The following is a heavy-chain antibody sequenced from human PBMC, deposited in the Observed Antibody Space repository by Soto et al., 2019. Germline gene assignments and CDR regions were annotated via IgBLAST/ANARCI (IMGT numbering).Heavy chain of an antibody. CDR1: GFTFSSYS. V-gene: IGHV3-48*01. D-gene: IGHD4-17*01. Sequence: EVQLVESGGGLVQPGGSLSLSCAASGFTFSSYSMNWVRQAPGKGLEWVSYISSSSSTIYYADSVKGRFTISRDNAKNSMYLQMNSLRAEDTAVYYCARSLYGDPRECFQYWGQGTLVTVFS. CDR3: ARSLYGDPRECFQY. CDR2: ISSSSSTI. J-gene: IGHJ1*01.